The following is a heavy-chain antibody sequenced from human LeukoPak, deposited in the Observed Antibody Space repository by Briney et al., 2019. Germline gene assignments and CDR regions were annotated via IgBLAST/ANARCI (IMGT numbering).Heavy chain of an antibody. Sequence: ASVKVSCKASGYTFTSYYMHWVRQAPGQGLEWMGIINPSGGSTSYAQKFQGRVTMTRDTSISTAYMELSRLRSDDTAVYYCARDGYWGYSSGWYGIVGRYMDVWGKGTTVTVSS. V-gene: IGHV1-46*01. CDR1: GYTFTSYY. CDR3: ARDGYWGYSSGWYGIVGRYMDV. CDR2: INPSGGST. J-gene: IGHJ6*03. D-gene: IGHD6-19*01.